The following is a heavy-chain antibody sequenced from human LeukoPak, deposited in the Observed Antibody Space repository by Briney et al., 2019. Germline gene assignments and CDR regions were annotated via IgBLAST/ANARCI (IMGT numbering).Heavy chain of an antibody. CDR1: GGTFSSYA. Sequence: SVKVSCKASGGTFSSYAISWVRQAPGQGLEWMGRIIPILGIANYAQKFQGRVTNTADKSTSTAYMELSSLRSEDTAVYYCARAGLNDFDYWGQGTLVTVSS. V-gene: IGHV1-69*04. J-gene: IGHJ4*02. D-gene: IGHD1-1*01. CDR3: ARAGLNDFDY. CDR2: IIPILGIA.